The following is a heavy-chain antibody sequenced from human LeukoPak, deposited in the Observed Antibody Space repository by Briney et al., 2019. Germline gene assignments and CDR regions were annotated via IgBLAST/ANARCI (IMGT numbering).Heavy chain of an antibody. D-gene: IGHD2-2*01. CDR3: ARVRGYCSSTSCYPYYYGMDV. CDR2: IKQDGSEK. J-gene: IGHJ6*02. V-gene: IGHV3-7*01. CDR1: GFTLSSYW. Sequence: AGGSLRLSCAASGFTLSSYWMSWVRQAPGKGLEWVANIKQDGSEKYYVDSVKGRFTISRDNAKNSLYLQMNSLRAEDTAVYYCARVRGYCSSTSCYPYYYGMDVWGQGTTVTVSS.